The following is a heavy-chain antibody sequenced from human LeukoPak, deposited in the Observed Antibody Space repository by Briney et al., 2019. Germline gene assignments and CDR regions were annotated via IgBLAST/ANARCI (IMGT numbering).Heavy chain of an antibody. D-gene: IGHD3-9*01. J-gene: IGHJ5*02. CDR1: GGTFSSYA. CDR3: ARGAPGGDILTGWFDP. Sequence: SVKVSCKASGGTFSSYAISWVRQAPGQGPEWMGGIIPIFGTANYAQKFQGRVTITAAESTSTAYMELSSLRSEDTAVYYCARGAPGGDILTGWFDPWGQGTLVTVSS. V-gene: IGHV1-69*13. CDR2: IIPIFGTA.